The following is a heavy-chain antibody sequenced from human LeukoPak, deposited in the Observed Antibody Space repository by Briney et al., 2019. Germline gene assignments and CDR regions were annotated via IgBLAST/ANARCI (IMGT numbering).Heavy chain of an antibody. D-gene: IGHD3-9*01. CDR3: ARGKTIGD. CDR1: GFTFSSYG. CDR2: ISSSSSYI. V-gene: IGHV3-21*04. J-gene: IGHJ4*02. Sequence: GGSLRLSCAASGFTFSSYGMSWVRQAPGKGLEWVSSISSSSSYIYYADSVKGRFTISRDNAKKSLYLQMNTLRAEDTAVYYCARGKTIGDWGQGTLVTVFS.